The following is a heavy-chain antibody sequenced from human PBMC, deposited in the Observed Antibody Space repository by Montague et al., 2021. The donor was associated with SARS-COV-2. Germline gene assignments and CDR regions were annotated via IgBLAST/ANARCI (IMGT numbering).Heavy chain of an antibody. V-gene: IGHV3-23*01. D-gene: IGHD3-9*01. CDR2: IRGNGGST. CDR1: GFTFSSYA. CDR3: VRLDIMTAYPYEY. J-gene: IGHJ4*02. Sequence: SLRLSFSASGFTFSSYAMSWVRQAPGKGLEWVSGIRGNGGSTYYADSVKGRFTISRDNPKNTLYLQMNSLRAEDTAVYYCVRLDIMTAYPYEYWGQGTLVTVSS.